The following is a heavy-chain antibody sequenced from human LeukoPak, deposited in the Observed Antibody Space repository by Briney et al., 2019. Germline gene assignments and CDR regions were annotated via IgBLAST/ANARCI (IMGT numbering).Heavy chain of an antibody. Sequence: GGSLRLSCAASGFTFSSYGMHWVRQAPGKGLEWVAVISYDGSNKYYADSVKGRFTISRDNSKNTLYLQMNSLRAEDTAVYYCANAPTPYCSSTSCYLFDYWGQGTLVTVSS. V-gene: IGHV3-30*18. CDR3: ANAPTPYCSSTSCYLFDY. CDR1: GFTFSSYG. J-gene: IGHJ4*02. CDR2: ISYDGSNK. D-gene: IGHD2-2*01.